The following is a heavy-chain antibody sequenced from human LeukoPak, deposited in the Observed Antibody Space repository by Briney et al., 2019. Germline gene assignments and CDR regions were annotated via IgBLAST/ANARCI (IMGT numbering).Heavy chain of an antibody. V-gene: IGHV3-30*18. CDR1: RFTFSSYG. D-gene: IGHD3-22*01. J-gene: IGHJ4*02. CDR3: AKDANTHYYDSSGYPPFFDY. Sequence: PGRSLRLSCATSRFTFSSYGMHWVRQAPGKGLEWVAVISYDGSNKYYADSVKGRFTIPRDNSKNTLYLQMNSLRPEDTAVYYCAKDANTHYYDSSGYPPFFDYWGQGTLVTVSS. CDR2: ISYDGSNK.